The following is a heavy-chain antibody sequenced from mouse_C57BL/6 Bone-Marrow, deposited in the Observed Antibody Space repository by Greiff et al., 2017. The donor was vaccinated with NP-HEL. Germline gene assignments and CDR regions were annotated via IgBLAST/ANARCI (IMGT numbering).Heavy chain of an antibody. CDR2: IDPETGGT. V-gene: IGHV1-15*01. CDR1: GYTFTDYE. D-gene: IGHD3-3*01. Sequence: QVQLQQSGAELVRPGASVTLSCKASGYTFTDYEMHWVKQTPVHGLEWIGAIDPETGGTAYNQKFKGKAILTADKSSSTAYMELRSLTSEDSAVYYCTRGAGYYAMDYWGLGTSVTVSS. J-gene: IGHJ4*01. CDR3: TRGAGYYAMDY.